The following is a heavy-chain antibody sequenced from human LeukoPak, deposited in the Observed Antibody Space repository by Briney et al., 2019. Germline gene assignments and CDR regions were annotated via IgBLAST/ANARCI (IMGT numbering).Heavy chain of an antibody. CDR1: GYTFTNYA. J-gene: IGHJ5*02. V-gene: IGHV1-3*01. D-gene: IGHD3-16*02. CDR2: INAGNGNT. CDR3: ARAGVIARNWFDP. Sequence: ASVKVSCKASGYTFTNYAMHWVRQAPGQRLEWMGWINAGNGNTKYSQKFQGRVTITRDTSASTAYKELSSLRSEDTAVYYCARAGVIARNWFDPWGQGTLVTVSS.